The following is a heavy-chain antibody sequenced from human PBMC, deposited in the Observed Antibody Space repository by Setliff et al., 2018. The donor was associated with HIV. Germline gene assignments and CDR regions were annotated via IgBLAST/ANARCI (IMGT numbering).Heavy chain of an antibody. Sequence: PSETLSLTCAVYGGSFSGYYWTWVRQSPGKGLEWIAEINHSGATNYNPSLMSRVTISLDTSKSQFSLKLDSLTAADTAVYYCARGGGGLWFGDSTYYYIDVWGKGTTVTVSS. CDR3: ARGGGGLWFGDSTYYYIDV. V-gene: IGHV4-34*01. CDR1: GGSFSGYY. CDR2: INHSGAT. D-gene: IGHD3-10*01. J-gene: IGHJ6*03.